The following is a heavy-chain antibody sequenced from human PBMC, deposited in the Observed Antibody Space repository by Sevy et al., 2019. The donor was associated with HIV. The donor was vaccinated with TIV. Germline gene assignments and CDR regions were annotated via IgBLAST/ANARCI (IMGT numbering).Heavy chain of an antibody. CDR3: ARVGFRMGDFCSGYPQYYYGMDV. CDR2: ISSSSTI. Sequence: GGSLRLSCAASGFTFSSYSMNWVRQAPGKGLEWVSYISSSSTIYYADSVKGRFTISSENAKNSVYLQMNSLRDEDTAVYYCARVGFRMGDFCSGYPQYYYGMDVWGQGTTVTVSS. CDR1: GFTFSSYS. J-gene: IGHJ6*02. V-gene: IGHV3-48*02. D-gene: IGHD3-3*01.